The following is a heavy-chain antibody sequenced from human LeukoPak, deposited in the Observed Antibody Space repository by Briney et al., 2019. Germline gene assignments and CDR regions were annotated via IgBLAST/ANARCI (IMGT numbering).Heavy chain of an antibody. V-gene: IGHV3-7*01. Sequence: TGGSLRLSCAASGFTSSSYWMSWVRQAPGKGLEWVANIKQDGSEKYYVDSVKGRFTISRDNAKNSLYLQMNSLRAEDTAVYFCARTPYSGYDLGNYYYYMDVWGKGTTVTVSS. CDR2: IKQDGSEK. D-gene: IGHD5-12*01. J-gene: IGHJ6*03. CDR1: GFTSSSYW. CDR3: ARTPYSGYDLGNYYYYMDV.